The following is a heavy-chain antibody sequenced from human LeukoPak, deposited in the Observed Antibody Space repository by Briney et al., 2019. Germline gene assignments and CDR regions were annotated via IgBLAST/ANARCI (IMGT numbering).Heavy chain of an antibody. CDR1: GFTFSNYG. D-gene: IGHD1-26*01. J-gene: IGHJ4*02. CDR3: AKDPGGSYSHFDY. CDR2: IRYDGSNK. Sequence: GGSLRLSCAASGFTFSNYGMHWVRQAPGKGLEWVAFIRYDGSNKYYADSVRGRFTISRDNSKNTLYLQVNSLRAEDTAVYYCAKDPGGSYSHFDYWGQGTLVIVSS. V-gene: IGHV3-30*02.